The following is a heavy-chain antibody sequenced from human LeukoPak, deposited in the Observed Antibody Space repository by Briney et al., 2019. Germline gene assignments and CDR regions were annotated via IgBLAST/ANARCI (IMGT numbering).Heavy chain of an antibody. CDR2: ISSSSSYI. J-gene: IGHJ4*02. V-gene: IGHV3-21*01. CDR1: GFTFSSYS. CDR3: AREAGRVGSYFPYYFDY. D-gene: IGHD1-26*01. Sequence: GGSLRLSCAASGFTFSSYSMNCVRQAPGKGLEWVSSISSSSSYIYYADSVKGRFTISRDNAKNSLYLQMNSLRAEDTAVYYCAREAGRVGSYFPYYFDYWGQGTLVTVSS.